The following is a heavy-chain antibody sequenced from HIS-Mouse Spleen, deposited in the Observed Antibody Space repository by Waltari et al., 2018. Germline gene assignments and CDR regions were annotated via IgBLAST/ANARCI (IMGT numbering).Heavy chain of an antibody. V-gene: IGHV4-39*07. CDR1: GGSISSSSYY. D-gene: IGHD6-13*01. CDR3: AREIPYSSSWYDWYFDL. J-gene: IGHJ2*01. CDR2: IYYSGST. Sequence: QLQLQESGPGLVKPSETLSLPCPVSGGSISSSSYYWGWIRPPPGKGLEWIGSIYYSGSTYYNPSLKSRVTISVDTSKNQFSLKLSSVTAADTAVYYCAREIPYSSSWYDWYFDLWGRGTLVTVSS.